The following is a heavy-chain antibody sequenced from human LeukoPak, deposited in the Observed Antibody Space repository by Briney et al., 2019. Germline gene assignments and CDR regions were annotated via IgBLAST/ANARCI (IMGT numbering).Heavy chain of an antibody. CDR2: VNWSGSST. J-gene: IGHJ4*02. CDR1: GFNFDDYG. Sequence: GGSLRLSRAASGFNFDDYGMTWVRQAPGRGLEWFSGVNWSGSSTNYADSVKGRFTISRDSATNSLYLQMNSLRAEDTALYYCARAHNYDGRDYYYAFSDYWGQGTLVTVSS. CDR3: ARAHNYDGRDYYYAFSDY. V-gene: IGHV3-20*04. D-gene: IGHD3-22*01.